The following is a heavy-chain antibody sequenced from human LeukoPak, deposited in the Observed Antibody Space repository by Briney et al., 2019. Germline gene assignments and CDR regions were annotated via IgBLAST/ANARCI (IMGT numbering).Heavy chain of an antibody. D-gene: IGHD3-10*02. CDR3: AELGITMIGGV. CDR2: INQDGSEK. CDR1: GFTFSDYW. V-gene: IGHV3-7*01. J-gene: IGHJ6*04. Sequence: GGSLRLSCAASGFTFSDYWMTWVRQAPGKGLEWVANINQDGSEKYYVDSVKGRFTISRDNAKNSLHLQMNSLRAEDTAVYYCAELGITMIGGVWGKGTTVTISS.